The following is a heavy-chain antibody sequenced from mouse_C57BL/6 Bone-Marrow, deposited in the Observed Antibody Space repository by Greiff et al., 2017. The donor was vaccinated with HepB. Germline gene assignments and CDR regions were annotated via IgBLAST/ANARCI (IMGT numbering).Heavy chain of an antibody. CDR2: INPNNGGT. V-gene: IGHV1-26*01. Sequence: EVQLQQSGPELVKPGASVKISCKASGYTFTDYYMNWVKQSHGKSLEWIGDINPNNGGTSYNQKFKGKATLTVDKSSSTAYMELRSLTSEDSAVYYCARRDYGSSYGWFAYWGQGTLVTVSA. CDR3: ARRDYGSSYGWFAY. J-gene: IGHJ3*01. CDR1: GYTFTDYY. D-gene: IGHD1-1*01.